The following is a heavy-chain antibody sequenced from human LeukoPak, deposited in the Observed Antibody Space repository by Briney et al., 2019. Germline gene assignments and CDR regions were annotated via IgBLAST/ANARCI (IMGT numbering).Heavy chain of an antibody. CDR1: GYTFTSYY. Sequence: ASVTVSCTASGYTFTSYYMHWVRQAPGQGLEWMGIINPSGGSTSYAQKFQGRVTMTRDTSTSTVHMELSSLRSEDTAVYYCARDLMDTAMVTEGYWGQGTLVTVSS. D-gene: IGHD5-18*01. CDR3: ARDLMDTAMVTEGY. V-gene: IGHV1-46*01. CDR2: INPSGGST. J-gene: IGHJ4*02.